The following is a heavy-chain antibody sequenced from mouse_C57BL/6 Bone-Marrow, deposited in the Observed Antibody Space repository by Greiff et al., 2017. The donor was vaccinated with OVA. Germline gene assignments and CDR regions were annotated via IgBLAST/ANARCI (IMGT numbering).Heavy chain of an antibody. CDR1: GISITTGNYR. Sequence: EVQLQQSGPGLVKPSQTVFLTCTVTGISITTGNYRWSWIRQFPGNKLEWIGYIYYSGTITYNPSLTSRTTITRDTPKNQFFLEMNSLTAEDTATYYCARGTAGSSYGWYFDVWGTGTTVTVSS. V-gene: IGHV3-5*01. J-gene: IGHJ1*03. D-gene: IGHD1-1*01. CDR2: IYYSGTI. CDR3: ARGTAGSSYGWYFDV.